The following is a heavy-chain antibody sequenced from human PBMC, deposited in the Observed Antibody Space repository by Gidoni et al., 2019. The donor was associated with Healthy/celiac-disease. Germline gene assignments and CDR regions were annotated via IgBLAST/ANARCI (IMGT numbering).Heavy chain of an antibody. J-gene: IGHJ4*02. Sequence: QVQLVQSGAEVKKPGASVKVSCKASGYTFTSSGISWVRQAPGQGLEWMGWISAYNGNTNYAQKLQGRVTMTTDTSTSTAYMELRSLRSDDTAVYYCARFSPRGYDSSGYYFHFDYWGQGTLVTVSS. D-gene: IGHD3-22*01. CDR2: ISAYNGNT. CDR3: ARFSPRGYDSSGYYFHFDY. V-gene: IGHV1-18*01. CDR1: GYTFTSSG.